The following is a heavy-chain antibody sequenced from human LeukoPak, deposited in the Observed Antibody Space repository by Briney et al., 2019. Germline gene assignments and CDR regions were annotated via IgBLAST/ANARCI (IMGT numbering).Heavy chain of an antibody. CDR3: ARRGQSYGDYVNFDY. J-gene: IGHJ4*02. CDR1: GYTFTRYG. V-gene: IGHV1-18*01. CDR2: ISAYNGDT. D-gene: IGHD4-17*01. Sequence: ASVKVSCKASGYTFTRYGISWVRQAPGQGLEWMGWISAYNGDTNYAQKLQGRVTMTTDTSTSTAYMELRSLRSDDTAVYYCARRGQSYGDYVNFDYWGQGTLVTVSS.